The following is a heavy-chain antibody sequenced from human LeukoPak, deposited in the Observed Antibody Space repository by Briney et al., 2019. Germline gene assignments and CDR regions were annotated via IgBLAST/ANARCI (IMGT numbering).Heavy chain of an antibody. CDR3: AKDVIYDFWSGYYNWFDP. D-gene: IGHD3-3*01. J-gene: IGHJ5*02. CDR1: GFTFSNYA. V-gene: IGHV3-23*01. CDR2: ISGTGGRT. Sequence: GGSLRLSCTASGFTFSNYAMTWVRQAPGKGLEWVSSISGTGGRTYSADSVKGRFTISRDNSKNTLYLQMNSLRAEDTAVYYCAKDVIYDFWSGYYNWFDPWGQGTLVTVSS.